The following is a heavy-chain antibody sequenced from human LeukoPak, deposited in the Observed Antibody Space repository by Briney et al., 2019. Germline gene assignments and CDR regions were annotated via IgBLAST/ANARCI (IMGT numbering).Heavy chain of an antibody. D-gene: IGHD5-24*01. J-gene: IGHJ3*02. CDR1: GFTFSSYA. Sequence: GGSLRLSCAASGFTFSSYAMSWVRQAPGKGLEWVSAISGSGGSTYYADSVKGRFTISRDNSKNTLYLQMNSLRAEDTAVYYCAKDWEVATVRGSGAFDIWGQGTMVTVSS. V-gene: IGHV3-23*01. CDR2: ISGSGGST. CDR3: AKDWEVATVRGSGAFDI.